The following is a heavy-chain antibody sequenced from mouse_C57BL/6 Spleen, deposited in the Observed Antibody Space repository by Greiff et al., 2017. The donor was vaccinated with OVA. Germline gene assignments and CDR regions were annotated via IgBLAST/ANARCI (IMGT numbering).Heavy chain of an antibody. J-gene: IGHJ4*01. V-gene: IGHV1-64*01. Sequence: QVQLQQPGAELVKPGASVKLSCKASGYTFTSYWMHWVKQRPGQGLEWIGMIHPNSGSTNYNEKFKSKATLTVDKSSSTAYMQLSSLTSEDSAVYYCARETVVARGAMDYWGQGTSVTVSS. CDR3: ARETVVARGAMDY. D-gene: IGHD1-1*01. CDR2: IHPNSGST. CDR1: GYTFTSYW.